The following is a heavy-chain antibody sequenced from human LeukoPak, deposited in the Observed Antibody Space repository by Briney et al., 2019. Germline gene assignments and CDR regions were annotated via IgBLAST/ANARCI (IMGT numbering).Heavy chain of an antibody. V-gene: IGHV4-39*07. CDR1: GGSISTSNYS. J-gene: IGHJ4*02. Sequence: SETLSLTCTVSGGSISTSNYSWIWIRQPPGKGLEWIGSISYSGSTFYNSSLKSRVTISVDRSKNQFSLKLSSVTAADTAVYYCARVSGRGYLDYWGQGTLVTVSS. CDR3: ARVSGRGYLDY. CDR2: ISYSGST.